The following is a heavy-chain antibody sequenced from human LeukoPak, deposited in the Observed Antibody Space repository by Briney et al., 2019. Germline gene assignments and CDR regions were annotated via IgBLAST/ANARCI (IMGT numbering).Heavy chain of an antibody. CDR3: AKDHSSGWPYCFPY. CDR2: IRFDGNNK. J-gene: IGHJ4*02. V-gene: IGHV3-30*02. Sequence: GGSLRLSCAASGFTFSSYGMHWVRQAPGKGLEWVAFIRFDGNNKYDADSVKGRFTISRDNSRNTLYLQMNSLRAEDTAVYYCAKDHSSGWPYCFPYWGQGTLVTVSS. CDR1: GFTFSSYG. D-gene: IGHD6-19*01.